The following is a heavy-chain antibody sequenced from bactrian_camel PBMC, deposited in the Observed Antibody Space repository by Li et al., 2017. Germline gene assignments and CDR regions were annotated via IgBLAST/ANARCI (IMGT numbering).Heavy chain of an antibody. J-gene: IGHJ7*01. CDR2: ISSAGGDI. Sequence: QLVESGGGSVQAGGSLKLACVASGDTLHSYSMSWFRQAPGKGLEWVSTISSAGGDIGYADSVKGRCTISRDNTKTTVYLELKSLRTEDTAMYYCAKGHHESWLWRHGMDYWGKGTQVTVS. V-gene: IGHV3-1*01. D-gene: IGHD1*01. CDR1: GDTLHSYS.